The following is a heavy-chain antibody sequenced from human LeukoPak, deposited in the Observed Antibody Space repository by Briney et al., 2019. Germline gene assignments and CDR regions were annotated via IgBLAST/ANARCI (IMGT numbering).Heavy chain of an antibody. J-gene: IGHJ3*02. Sequence: SETLSLTCAVYGGSFSGYYWSWIRQPPGKGLEWIGYIYYSGSTNYNPSLKSRVTISVDTSKNQFSLKLSSVTAADTAVYYCARAARGSSKGAFDIWGQGTMVTVSS. CDR3: ARAARGSSKGAFDI. D-gene: IGHD1-26*01. V-gene: IGHV4-59*08. CDR2: IYYSGST. CDR1: GGSFSGYY.